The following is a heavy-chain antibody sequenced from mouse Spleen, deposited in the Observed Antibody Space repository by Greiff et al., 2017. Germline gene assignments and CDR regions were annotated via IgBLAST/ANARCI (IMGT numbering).Heavy chain of an antibody. J-gene: IGHJ4*01. CDR1: GYTFTDYY. Sequence: EVQLQQSGPELVKPGASVKISCKASGYTFTDYYMNWVKQSHGKSLEWIGDINPNNGGTSYNQKFKGKATLTVDKSSSTAYMELRSLTSEDSAVYYCAIHDGYYYAMDYWGQGTSVTVSS. CDR3: AIHDGYYYAMDY. CDR2: INPNNGGT. V-gene: IGHV1-26*01. D-gene: IGHD2-12*01.